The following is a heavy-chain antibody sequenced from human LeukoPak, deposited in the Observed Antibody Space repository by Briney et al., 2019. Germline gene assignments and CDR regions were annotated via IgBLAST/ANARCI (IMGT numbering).Heavy chain of an antibody. CDR2: LSDHGRIE. Sequence: GGSLRLSCAASGFTFSGFGMHWVRQAPGKGLEWLAVLSDHGRIEYYAASVKGRFTISRDNSKNKLYLQMDSLRPEDTAVYYCAKEFGYDSANYFHDWGQGTLVTVST. CDR3: AKEFGYDSANYFHD. CDR1: GFTFSGFG. J-gene: IGHJ4*02. D-gene: IGHD3-10*01. V-gene: IGHV3-30*18.